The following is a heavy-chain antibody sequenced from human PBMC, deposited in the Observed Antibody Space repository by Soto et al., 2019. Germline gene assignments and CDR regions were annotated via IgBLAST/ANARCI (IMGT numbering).Heavy chain of an antibody. V-gene: IGHV4-38-2*01. CDR1: SYPGAAGQY. CDR3: ARVGPWVPYYYDSSPYTFENWFDP. Sequence: SETLSLTCDVSSYPGAAGQYWGWIRQPPGKGLEWLGCFHESGPTYYRPSLKSRLAISVDMSKSQVSLSLTSVTAADTAVYYCARVGPWVPYYYDSSPYTFENWFDPWGQGTLVTVSS. CDR2: FHESGPT. J-gene: IGHJ5*02. D-gene: IGHD3-22*01.